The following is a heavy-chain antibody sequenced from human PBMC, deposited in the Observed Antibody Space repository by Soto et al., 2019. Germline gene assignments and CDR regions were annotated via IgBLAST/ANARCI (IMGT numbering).Heavy chain of an antibody. CDR2: ISYDGSNK. CDR1: GFTFSSYG. D-gene: IGHD3-9*01. CDR3: AKGVGHYDIWPGLN. V-gene: IGHV3-30*18. Sequence: QVQLVESGGGVVQPGRSLRLSCAASGFTFSSYGMHWVRQAPGKGLEWVAVISYDGSNKYYADSVKGRFTISRDNSKNTLYLQMNSLRAEETAGYYCAKGVGHYDIWPGLNWGQGTLVTVSS. J-gene: IGHJ4*02.